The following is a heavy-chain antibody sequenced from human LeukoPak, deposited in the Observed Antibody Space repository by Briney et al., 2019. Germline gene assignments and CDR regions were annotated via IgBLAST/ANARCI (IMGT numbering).Heavy chain of an antibody. V-gene: IGHV3-30*02. J-gene: IGHJ4*02. D-gene: IGHD3-10*01. CDR1: GFTFSSYG. CDR3: AREDGSGRYY. CDR2: IRYDGSNK. Sequence: GGSLRLSCAASGFTFSSYGMHWVRQAPGKGLEWVAFIRYDGSNKYYADSVKGRFTISRDNAKNSLYLQMNSLRAEDTAVYYCAREDGSGRYYWGQGTLVTVSS.